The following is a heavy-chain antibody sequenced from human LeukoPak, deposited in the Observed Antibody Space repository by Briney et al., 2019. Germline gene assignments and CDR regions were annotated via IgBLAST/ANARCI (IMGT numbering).Heavy chain of an antibody. CDR1: GGSISSGGYY. J-gene: IGHJ4*02. CDR3: ARHVRSSSPSD. V-gene: IGHV4-61*08. D-gene: IGHD6-6*01. CDR2: IYYSGST. Sequence: SETLSLTCTVSGGSISSGGYYWSWIRQPPGKGLEWIGYIYYSGSTNYNPSLKSRVTISVDTSKNQFSLKLSSVTAADTAVYYCARHVRSSSPSDWGQGTLVTVSS.